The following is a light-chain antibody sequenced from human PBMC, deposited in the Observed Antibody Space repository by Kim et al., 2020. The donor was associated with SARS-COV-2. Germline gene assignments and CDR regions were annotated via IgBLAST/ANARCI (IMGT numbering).Light chain of an antibody. CDR1: KLGDKY. V-gene: IGLV3-1*01. Sequence: SSELSQPPSVSVSPGQTASITCSGEKLGDKYASWYQQKRGQSPVLVIYEDSKRPSGIPERFSGSNSGNTATLTISGTQAVDEADYYCQVWDSFTGVFGTGTKVTVL. CDR2: EDS. CDR3: QVWDSFTGV. J-gene: IGLJ1*01.